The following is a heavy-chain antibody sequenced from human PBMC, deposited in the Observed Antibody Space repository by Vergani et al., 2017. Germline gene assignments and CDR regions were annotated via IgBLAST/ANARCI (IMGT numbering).Heavy chain of an antibody. J-gene: IGHJ2*01. CDR2: IYSGGST. D-gene: IGHD2-15*01. CDR1: GFTVSSNY. CDR3: ARVRISPSGDWYFDL. Sequence: EVQLVESGGGLVQPGGSLRLSCAASGFTVSSNYMSWVRQAPGKGLEWVSVIYSGGSTYYADSVNGRFTISRDNSKNTLYLQMNSLRAEDTAVYYCARVRISPSGDWYFDLWGRGTLVTVSS. V-gene: IGHV3-66*02.